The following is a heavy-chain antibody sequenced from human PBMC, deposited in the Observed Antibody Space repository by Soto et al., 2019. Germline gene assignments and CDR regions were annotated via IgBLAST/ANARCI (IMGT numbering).Heavy chain of an antibody. J-gene: IGHJ4*02. CDR3: ARDKITGLFDY. CDR1: GGSVSSSRCY. Sequence: SETLSLTCTVSGGSVSSSRCYWGWIRQPPGKGLEWIGEINHSGSTNYNPSLKSRVTISVDTSKNQFSLKLTSVTAADTAVYYCARDKITGLFDYWGQGTLVTVSS. CDR2: INHSGST. D-gene: IGHD2-8*02. V-gene: IGHV4-39*07.